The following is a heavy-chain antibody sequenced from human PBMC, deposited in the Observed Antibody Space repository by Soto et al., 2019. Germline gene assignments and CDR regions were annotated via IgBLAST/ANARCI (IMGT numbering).Heavy chain of an antibody. V-gene: IGHV3-53*01. D-gene: IGHD3-10*01. CDR1: GFTVSSNY. J-gene: IGHJ4*02. CDR2: IYSGGST. Sequence: EVQLVESGGGLIQPGGSLRLSCAASGFTVSSNYMSWVRQAPGKGLEWVSVIYSGGSTYYADSVKGRFTISRDNSKNTLYIQMKSLRAEDTAVYYCARVRGAVAIDYWGQGTLVTVSS. CDR3: ARVRGAVAIDY.